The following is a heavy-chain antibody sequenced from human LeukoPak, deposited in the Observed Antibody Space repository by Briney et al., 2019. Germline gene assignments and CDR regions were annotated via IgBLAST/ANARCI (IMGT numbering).Heavy chain of an antibody. D-gene: IGHD6-13*01. CDR3: ARIDFIAAAGTYYFDY. Sequence: GASVKVSCKASGYTFTGYYMHWVRQAPGQGLEWMGWINPNSGGTNYAQKFQGRVTMTRDTSISTAYMELSRLRSDDTAVYYCARIDFIAAAGTYYFDYWGQGTLVTVSS. V-gene: IGHV1-2*02. CDR1: GYTFTGYY. CDR2: INPNSGGT. J-gene: IGHJ4*02.